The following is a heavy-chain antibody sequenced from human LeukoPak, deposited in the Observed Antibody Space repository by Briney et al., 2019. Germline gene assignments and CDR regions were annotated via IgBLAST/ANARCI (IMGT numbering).Heavy chain of an antibody. CDR3: ARGGRTHSSGWYIDY. V-gene: IGHV3-21*01. Sequence: GGSLRLSCAASGFTFSSYSMNWVRQAPGKGLEWVSSISSSSSYINYADSVKGRFTISRDNAKNSLYLQMNSLRAEDTAVYYCARGGRTHSSGWYIDYWGQGTLVTVSS. J-gene: IGHJ4*02. CDR1: GFTFSSYS. D-gene: IGHD6-19*01. CDR2: ISSSSSYI.